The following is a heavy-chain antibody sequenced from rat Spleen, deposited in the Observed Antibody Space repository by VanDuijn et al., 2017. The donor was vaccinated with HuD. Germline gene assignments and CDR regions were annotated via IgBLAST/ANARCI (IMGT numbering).Heavy chain of an antibody. CDR2: IWSGGST. CDR1: GFALTSYG. Sequence: QVQLKESGPGLVQPSQTLSLTCTVSGFALTSYGVTWVRQPPGKGLEWIGAIWSGGSTDYSSALKSRLSISRDTSKSQVFLKMNSLQTEDIATYYCATSPYYWYFDFWGPGTMVTVSS. D-gene: IGHD1-12*01. CDR3: ATSPYYWYFDF. J-gene: IGHJ1*01. V-gene: IGHV2-4*01.